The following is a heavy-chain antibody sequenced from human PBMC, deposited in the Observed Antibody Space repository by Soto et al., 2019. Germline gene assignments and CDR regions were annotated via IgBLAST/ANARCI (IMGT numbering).Heavy chain of an antibody. Sequence: PSQTLSLTCAISGDSVSSNSAAWNWIRQSPSRGLEWLGRTYYRSKWYNDYAVSVKSRITINPDTSKNQFSLQLNSVTPEDTAVYYCARARNDGYCSGGSCYDSRWFDPWGQGTLVTVSS. CDR2: TYYRSKWYN. D-gene: IGHD2-15*01. V-gene: IGHV6-1*01. CDR3: ARARNDGYCSGGSCYDSRWFDP. CDR1: GDSVSSNSAA. J-gene: IGHJ5*02.